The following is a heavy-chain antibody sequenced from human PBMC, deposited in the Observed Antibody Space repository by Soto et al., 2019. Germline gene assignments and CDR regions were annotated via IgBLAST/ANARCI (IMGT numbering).Heavy chain of an antibody. J-gene: IGHJ4*02. CDR3: ANGEGYAYGDYELDY. CDR2: ISWNSGRI. D-gene: IGHD4-17*01. CDR1: GFTFDDYA. V-gene: IGHV3-9*01. Sequence: EVQLVESGGGLVQPGRSLRLSCAASGFTFDDYAMHWVRQVPGKGLEWVSGISWNSGRIGYADSVKGRFTISRDNAKNSLYLEMKSLRAEDTALYYCANGEGYAYGDYELDYWGQGTLVTVSS.